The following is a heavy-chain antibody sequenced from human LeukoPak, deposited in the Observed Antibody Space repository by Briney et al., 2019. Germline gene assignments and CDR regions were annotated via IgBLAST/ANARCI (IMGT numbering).Heavy chain of an antibody. D-gene: IGHD3-10*01. V-gene: IGHV4-59*12. CDR1: GCSISSYY. Sequence: SETLSLTCTVSGCSISSYYWSWIRQPAGKGLEWIEYIYYSGSTYYNPSLKSRVTISVDTSKNQLSLKLSSVTAADTAVYYCPRESNYYGSGTGWFDPWGQGTLVTVSS. CDR3: PRESNYYGSGTGWFDP. CDR2: IYYSGST. J-gene: IGHJ5*02.